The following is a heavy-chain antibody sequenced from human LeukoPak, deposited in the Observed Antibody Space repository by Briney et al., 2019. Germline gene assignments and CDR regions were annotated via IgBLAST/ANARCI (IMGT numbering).Heavy chain of an antibody. Sequence: ASVKVSCKASGYTFTSYGISWVRQAPGQGLEWMGWISAYNGNTNCAQKLQGRVTMNTDTSTSTAYMELRSLRSDDTAVYYCARSANYDFWSGYYRYYYYYMDVWGKGTTVTVSS. V-gene: IGHV1-18*01. CDR2: ISAYNGNT. J-gene: IGHJ6*03. D-gene: IGHD3-3*01. CDR1: GYTFTSYG. CDR3: ARSANYDFWSGYYRYYYYYMDV.